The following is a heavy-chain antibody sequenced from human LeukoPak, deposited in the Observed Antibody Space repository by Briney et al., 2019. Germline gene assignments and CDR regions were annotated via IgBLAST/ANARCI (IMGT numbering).Heavy chain of an antibody. CDR2: IYHSGST. Sequence: SETLSLTCTVSGGSISSYYWSWIRQPPGKGLEWIGYIYHSGSTYYNPSLKSRVTISVDRSKNQFSLKLSSVTAADTAVYYCARAIPGYYYGMDVWGQGTTVTVSS. D-gene: IGHD2-21*01. J-gene: IGHJ6*02. V-gene: IGHV4-59*12. CDR1: GGSISSYY. CDR3: ARAIPGYYYGMDV.